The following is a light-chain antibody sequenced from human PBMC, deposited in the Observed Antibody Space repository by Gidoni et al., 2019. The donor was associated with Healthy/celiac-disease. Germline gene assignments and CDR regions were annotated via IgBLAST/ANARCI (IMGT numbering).Light chain of an antibody. Sequence: QSALTQPASVPGSPGQPTTISCTGTSSDVGGYNYVSWYWYQQHPGKAPKLMIYDVSNRPSGVSNRFSGSKSGNTASLTISGLQAEDEADYWCSSYTSSSTLVVFGGGTKLTVL. CDR2: DVS. J-gene: IGLJ2*01. CDR3: SSYTSSSTLVV. CDR1: SSDVGGYNY. V-gene: IGLV2-14*01.